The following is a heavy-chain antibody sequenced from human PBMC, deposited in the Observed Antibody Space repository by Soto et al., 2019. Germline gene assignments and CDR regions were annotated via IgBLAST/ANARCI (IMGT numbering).Heavy chain of an antibody. CDR1: GFTFSTSD. CDR2: ISGTSNYI. CDR3: AKKSEIAVPRYYFDL. V-gene: IGHV3-21*04. J-gene: IGHJ4*02. D-gene: IGHD2-21*01. Sequence: GGSLRLSCAASGFTFSTSDMNWVRQAPGKGLEWVSSISGTSNYIYYVDSVKGRFTISRDNAKNTLYLQMNSLRVEDTAVYYCAKKSEIAVPRYYFDLWGQGNLVTVSS.